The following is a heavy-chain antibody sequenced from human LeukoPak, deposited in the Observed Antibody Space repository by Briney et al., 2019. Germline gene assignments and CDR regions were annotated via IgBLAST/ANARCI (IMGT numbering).Heavy chain of an antibody. CDR2: IDPGDTDT. D-gene: IGHD1-1*01. V-gene: IGHV5-51*01. Sequence: GESLKISCQSSGSSFTRNWIGWVRQMPGKGLEWMAIIDPGDTDTTKYSPSFEGHVTISVDTSVSTTYLHWNSLRTSDTALYYCARHRGWNDDDAFDIWGQGTMVTVSS. CDR3: ARHRGWNDDDAFDI. CDR1: GSSFTRNW. J-gene: IGHJ3*02.